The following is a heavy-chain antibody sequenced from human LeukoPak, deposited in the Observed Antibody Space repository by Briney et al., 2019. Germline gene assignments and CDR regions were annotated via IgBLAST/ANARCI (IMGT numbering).Heavy chain of an antibody. Sequence: GGSLRLSCAASGFTFSIYAMSWVRQAPGKGLEWVSAISGSGGNTYYADSVRGRFTISRDNAKNSLYLQMNSLRAEDTAVYYCARAITIFRNWGQGTLVTVSS. V-gene: IGHV3-23*01. CDR1: GFTFSIYA. J-gene: IGHJ4*02. D-gene: IGHD3-3*01. CDR3: ARAITIFRN. CDR2: ISGSGGNT.